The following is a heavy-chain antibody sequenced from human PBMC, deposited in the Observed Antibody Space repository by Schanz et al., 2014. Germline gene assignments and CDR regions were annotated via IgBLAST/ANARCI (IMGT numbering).Heavy chain of an antibody. CDR3: ASSGAGYSSSWDFDY. CDR2: IIPILGIA. V-gene: IGHV1-69*04. Sequence: QVQLVQSGAEVKKPGASVKVSCKTSGYTFSDYGITWVRQAPGQGLEWMGRIIPILGIANYAQKFQGRVTITADKSTFTAYMDVSSLRSEDTAVYYCASSGAGYSSSWDFDYWGQGTLVNVSS. J-gene: IGHJ4*02. CDR1: GYTFSDYG. D-gene: IGHD6-13*01.